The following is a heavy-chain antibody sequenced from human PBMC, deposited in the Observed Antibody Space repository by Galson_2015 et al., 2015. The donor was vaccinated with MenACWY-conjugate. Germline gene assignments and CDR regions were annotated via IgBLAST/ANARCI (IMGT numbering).Heavy chain of an antibody. CDR1: GFIFSSYG. Sequence: SLRLSCAASGFIFSSYGMHWVRPAPGKGLEWVAVIWYDGSNQYYADSVKGRFTISRDKSKNTLYLQMNSLRAEDTAVYYCARESRGYSYSYARDAFDVWGQGTMVTVSS. CDR2: IWYDGSNQ. D-gene: IGHD5-18*01. V-gene: IGHV3-33*01. CDR3: ARESRGYSYSYARDAFDV. J-gene: IGHJ3*01.